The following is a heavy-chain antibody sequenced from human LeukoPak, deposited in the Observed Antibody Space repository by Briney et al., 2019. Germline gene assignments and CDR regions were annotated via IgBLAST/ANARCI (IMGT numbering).Heavy chain of an antibody. Sequence: SETLSLTCTVSGGSISSSSYYWGCIRQPPGKGLEWIGSIYYSGSTYYNPSLKSRVTISVDTSKNQFSLKLSSVTAADTAVYYCARHVRGTTRNYYFDYWGQGTLVTVSS. J-gene: IGHJ4*02. V-gene: IGHV4-39*01. D-gene: IGHD1-1*01. CDR2: IYYSGST. CDR3: ARHVRGTTRNYYFDY. CDR1: GGSISSSSYY.